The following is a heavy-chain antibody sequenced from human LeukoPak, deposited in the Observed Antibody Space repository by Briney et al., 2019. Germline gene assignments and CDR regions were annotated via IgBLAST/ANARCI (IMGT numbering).Heavy chain of an antibody. CDR3: AARPTSAAVAPSDF. V-gene: IGHV3-23*01. D-gene: IGHD6-19*01. Sequence: PGGSLRLSCAASGFTFSSYAMSWVRQAPGKGLEWVSAISGSGGSTYYADSVKGRFTISRDNSKNTLYLQMNSLRAEDTAVYYCAARPTSAAVAPSDFWGQGTLVTVSS. CDR2: ISGSGGST. CDR1: GFTFSSYA. J-gene: IGHJ4*02.